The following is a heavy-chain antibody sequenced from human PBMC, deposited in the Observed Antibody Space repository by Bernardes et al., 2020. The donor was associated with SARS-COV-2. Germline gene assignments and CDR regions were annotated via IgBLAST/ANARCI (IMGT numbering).Heavy chain of an antibody. CDR2: INHSGST. V-gene: IGHV4-34*01. J-gene: IGHJ4*02. CDR3: ARNMVGVVGYWEY. CDR1: GGSFSGYY. Sequence: SETLSLTCAVYGGSFSGYYWSWIRQPPGKGLEWIGEINHSGSTNYNPSLKSRVTISVDTSKNQFSLKLSSVTAADTAVYYCARNMVGVVGYWEYWGQGTLVTVSS. D-gene: IGHD1-26*01.